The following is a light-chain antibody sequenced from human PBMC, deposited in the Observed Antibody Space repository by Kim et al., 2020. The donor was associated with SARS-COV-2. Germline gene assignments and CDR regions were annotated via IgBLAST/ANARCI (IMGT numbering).Light chain of an antibody. CDR3: QTWGTGIWV. V-gene: IGLV4-69*01. Sequence: ASVAPTCRLRSRRTSDAIAWHQQQPQKGPRYLMKLKSDDSHTKGDGIPDRFSGFSSGAERFLTISSLQSEDEADYYCQTWGTGIWVFGGGTKVTVL. CDR2: LKSDDSH. J-gene: IGLJ3*02. CDR1: SRRTSDA.